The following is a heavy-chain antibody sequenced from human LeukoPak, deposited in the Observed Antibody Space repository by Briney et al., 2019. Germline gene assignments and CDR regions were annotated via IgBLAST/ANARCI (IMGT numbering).Heavy chain of an antibody. CDR1: GGSINYYY. V-gene: IGHV4-59*01. CDR3: ARVRDYYDSSGYYYLFDY. D-gene: IGHD3-22*01. CDR2: IYYSGGT. Sequence: SETLSLTCTVSGGSINYYYWMWIRQPPGKGLEWIGYIYYSGGTHYNPSLKSRVTISVDTSKNQFSLKLSSVTAADTAVYYCARVRDYYDSSGYYYLFDYWGQGTLVTVSS. J-gene: IGHJ4*02.